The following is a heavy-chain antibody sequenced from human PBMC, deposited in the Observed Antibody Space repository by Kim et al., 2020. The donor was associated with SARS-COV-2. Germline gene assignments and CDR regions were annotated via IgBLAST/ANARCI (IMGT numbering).Heavy chain of an antibody. CDR1: EFTFSRSW. Sequence: GGSLRLSCAASEFTFSRSWMHWVRQVPGKGLVWVSRINSDGGSTSYADSVKGRFTISRDNAKNTLYLQMNSLRAEDTAVYYCAREVVVVAATGPFDIWGQGTMVTVSS. CDR3: AREVVVVAATGPFDI. CDR2: INSDGGST. J-gene: IGHJ3*02. D-gene: IGHD2-15*01. V-gene: IGHV3-74*01.